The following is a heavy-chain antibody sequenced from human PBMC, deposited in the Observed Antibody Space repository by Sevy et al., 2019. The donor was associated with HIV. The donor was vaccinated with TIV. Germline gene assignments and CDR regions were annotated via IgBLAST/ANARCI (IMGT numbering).Heavy chain of an antibody. V-gene: IGHV3-15*01. CDR2: MMSKTDGGTI. CDR3: TTVGFPHWGSEAFDI. D-gene: IGHD3-16*01. CDR1: GFNFNIIY. Sequence: GESLKISCAASGFNFNIIYMNWVRQSPGKGLEWVGRMMSKTDGGTIDYAAPVKDRFTMSRDDSKNTLYLQMNSLKADDTAVYYCTTVGFPHWGSEAFDIWGQGTMVTVSS. J-gene: IGHJ3*02.